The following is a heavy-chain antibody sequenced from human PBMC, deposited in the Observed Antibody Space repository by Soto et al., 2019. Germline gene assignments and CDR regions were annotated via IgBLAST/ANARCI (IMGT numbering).Heavy chain of an antibody. Sequence: SETLSLTCTVSGGSIGSYYWSWIRQPPGKGLEWIGYIYYSGSTNYNPSLKSRVTISVDTSKNQFSLKLSSVTAADTAVYYCARDRIAAHDYYYGMGVWGQGTTVTVSS. V-gene: IGHV4-59*01. J-gene: IGHJ6*02. CDR2: IYYSGST. CDR3: ARDRIAAHDYYYGMGV. CDR1: GGSIGSYY. D-gene: IGHD6-25*01.